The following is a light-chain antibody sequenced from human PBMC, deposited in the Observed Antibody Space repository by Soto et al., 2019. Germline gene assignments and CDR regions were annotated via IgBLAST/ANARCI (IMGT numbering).Light chain of an antibody. V-gene: IGLV2-14*01. Sequence: QSALTQPASVSGSPGQSITISCTGTSSDVGGYNYVSWYQQHSGKAPKLMIYEVSNRPSGVSNRFSGSKSGNTASLTISGLQAEDEADYYCSSYTSSSTPVVFGTGTKLTVL. CDR2: EVS. CDR3: SSYTSSSTPVV. J-gene: IGLJ1*01. CDR1: SSDVGGYNY.